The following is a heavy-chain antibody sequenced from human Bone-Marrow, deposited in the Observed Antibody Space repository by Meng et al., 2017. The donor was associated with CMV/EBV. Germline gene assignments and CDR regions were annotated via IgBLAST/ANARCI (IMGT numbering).Heavy chain of an antibody. CDR2: IIPIFGTA. CDR3: ASGGYSYGYRDY. D-gene: IGHD5-18*01. V-gene: IGHV1-69*12. Sequence: QVWWVQGRAGPTKPGSSFKVSCKASGGTFSSYAISCVRQAAGQGLEWMGGIIPIFGTANYAQKFQGRVTITADESTSTAYMELSSLRSEDTAVYYCASGGYSYGYRDYWGQGTLVTVSS. CDR1: GGTFSSYA. J-gene: IGHJ4*02.